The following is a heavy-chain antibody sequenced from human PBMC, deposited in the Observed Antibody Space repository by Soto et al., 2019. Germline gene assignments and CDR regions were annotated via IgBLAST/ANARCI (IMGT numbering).Heavy chain of an antibody. V-gene: IGHV1-18*01. CDR2: ISAYNGNT. CDR1: GYTFTRWG. Sequence: QVQLVQSGAEVKKPGASVKVSCKASGYTFTRWGINWVRQAPGQGLAWMGWISAYNGNTNYAQNRQGRVTMTTDTATSTAYMELRSLNSDDTAVYYCARGPHYYDSTGYYYSDYWGQGTLVIVSS. D-gene: IGHD3-22*01. CDR3: ARGPHYYDSTGYYYSDY. J-gene: IGHJ4*02.